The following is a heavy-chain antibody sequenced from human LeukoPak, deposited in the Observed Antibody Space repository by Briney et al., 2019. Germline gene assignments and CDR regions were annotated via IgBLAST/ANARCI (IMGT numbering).Heavy chain of an antibody. V-gene: IGHV3-33*01. CDR3: ARGEYYYDSSGYTSVDY. CDR2: IWYDGSSK. Sequence: PGRSLRLSCAASGFTFSSYGMHRVRQAPGKGLEWVAVIWYDGSSKYYADSVKGRFTISRDNSKNTLYLQMNSLRAEDTAVYYCARGEYYYDSSGYTSVDYWGQGTLVTVSS. J-gene: IGHJ4*02. CDR1: GFTFSSYG. D-gene: IGHD3-22*01.